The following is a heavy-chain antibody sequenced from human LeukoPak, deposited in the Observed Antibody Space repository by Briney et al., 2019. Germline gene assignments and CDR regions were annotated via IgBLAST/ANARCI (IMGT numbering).Heavy chain of an antibody. CDR3: TRTRGSGWYVDY. CDR2: IRSKAYGGTP. D-gene: IGHD6-19*01. J-gene: IGHJ4*02. Sequence: GGSLRLSCTASGFTFGDYAMNWFRLAPGKGLEWVGFIRSKAYGGTPVYAASVKGRFTISRDDSKNIAYLQMNSLKTEDTAVYYCTRTRGSGWYVDYWGQGTLVTVSS. V-gene: IGHV3-49*03. CDR1: GFTFGDYA.